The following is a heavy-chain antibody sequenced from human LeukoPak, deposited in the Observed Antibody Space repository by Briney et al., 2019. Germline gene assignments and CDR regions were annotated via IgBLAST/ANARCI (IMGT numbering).Heavy chain of an antibody. J-gene: IGHJ4*02. D-gene: IGHD6-19*01. CDR1: GDSVSSNTVA. Sequence: SQTLSLTCAISGDSVSSNTVAWNWIRQSPSRGLEWLGRTYYRSRWYSDYAVSAKSRATMNPDTSKNQFYLQLNSVTPEDTAVYYCARDPRLSSGWYFDYWGQGTLVTVSS. CDR2: TYYRSRWYS. V-gene: IGHV6-1*01. CDR3: ARDPRLSSGWYFDY.